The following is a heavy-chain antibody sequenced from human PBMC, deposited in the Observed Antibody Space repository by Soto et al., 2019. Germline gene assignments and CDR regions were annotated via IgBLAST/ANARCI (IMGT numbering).Heavy chain of an antibody. Sequence: QVQLVQSGAEVKKPGSSVTVSCMASRGTFSTYGINWVRQAPGQGLEWVGGLLPISGTANYAQKFQGRVTIVADQSTTTAYMDLSSLSSEDTAVYYCALAVGIARDFGMEVWGQGTTITVS. J-gene: IGHJ6*02. CDR1: RGTFSTYG. CDR3: ALAVGIARDFGMEV. V-gene: IGHV1-69*01. D-gene: IGHD2-21*01. CDR2: LLPISGTA.